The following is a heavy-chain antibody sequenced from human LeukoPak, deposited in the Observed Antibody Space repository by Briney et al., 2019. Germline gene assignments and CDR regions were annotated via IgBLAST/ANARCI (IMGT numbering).Heavy chain of an antibody. CDR1: GFTLTTYG. V-gene: IGHV3-48*01. J-gene: IGHJ4*02. D-gene: IGHD5-24*01. Sequence: PGGSLRLSCAASGFTLTTYGMTWVRQAPGKGLEWISYISFSGNTVYYADSVKGRFTVSRDTAKNSLYLEMNSLRAEDTAMFYCARVGDGHSVNYLDSWGQGNMVTVSS. CDR2: ISFSGNTV. CDR3: ARVGDGHSVNYLDS.